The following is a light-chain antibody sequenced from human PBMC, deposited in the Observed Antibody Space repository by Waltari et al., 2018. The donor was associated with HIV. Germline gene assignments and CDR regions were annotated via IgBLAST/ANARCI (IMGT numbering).Light chain of an antibody. CDR3: RSYTTTNSKI. CDR1: SSDIGAYDY. J-gene: IGLJ2*01. Sequence: QSALTQPASVSGSPGQSITISCTGTSSDIGAYDYVSWYRQHPDKVPQLLIYDVIYRSSEGAHRFSGAKSDNTASLTNSWLQAEDEAVYSCRSYTTTNSKIFGEGTKLTVL. V-gene: IGLV2-14*03. CDR2: DVI.